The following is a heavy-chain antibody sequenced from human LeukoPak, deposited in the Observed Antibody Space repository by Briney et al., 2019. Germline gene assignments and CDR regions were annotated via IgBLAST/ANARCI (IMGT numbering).Heavy chain of an antibody. Sequence: GGSLRLSCAASGFTFSRYAMGWVRQAPGEGLEWISANTDSGGDTYYADSVKGRFTISRDNSKSILDLQMNSLRVEDTAVYYCAKGSAAARPYYFDFWGQGSLVSVSS. CDR2: NTDSGGDT. J-gene: IGHJ4*02. CDR3: AKGSAAARPYYFDF. V-gene: IGHV3-23*01. D-gene: IGHD6-6*01. CDR1: GFTFSRYA.